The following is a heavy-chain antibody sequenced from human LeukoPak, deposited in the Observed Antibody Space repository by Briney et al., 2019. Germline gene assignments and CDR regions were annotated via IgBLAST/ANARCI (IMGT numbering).Heavy chain of an antibody. Sequence: ASETLSLTCTVSGGSISSYYWSWIRQPPGKGLEWIGNIHYSGSTKYYPSLKSRVTILVGTSRNQLSLRMSSVTAADTAVYYCARPYRSGWSGSFDYRGQGTLVTVSS. D-gene: IGHD6-19*01. CDR1: GGSISSYY. CDR3: ARPYRSGWSGSFDY. J-gene: IGHJ4*02. CDR2: IHYSGST. V-gene: IGHV4-59*01.